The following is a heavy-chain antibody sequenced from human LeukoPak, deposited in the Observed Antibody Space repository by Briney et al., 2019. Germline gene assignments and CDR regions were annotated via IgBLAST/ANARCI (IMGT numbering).Heavy chain of an antibody. CDR3: AKGGIYRGYYYYMDV. J-gene: IGHJ6*03. Sequence: PGGSLRLSCAASGFTFDDYAMHWVRQVPGKGLEWVSGISWNRDYIGYADSVKGRFTISRDNAKNSLYLQMNSLRGEDTALYYCAKGGIYRGYYYYMDVWGKGTTVTIS. CDR2: ISWNRDYI. D-gene: IGHD6-13*01. V-gene: IGHV3-9*01. CDR1: GFTFDDYA.